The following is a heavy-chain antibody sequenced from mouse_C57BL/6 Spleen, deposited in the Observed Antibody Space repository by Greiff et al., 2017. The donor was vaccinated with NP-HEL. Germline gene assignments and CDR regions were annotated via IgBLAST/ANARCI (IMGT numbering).Heavy chain of an antibody. CDR2: IYPSDSET. CDR3: ARSVIYYDYDVDY. D-gene: IGHD2-4*01. Sequence: QVQLQQPGAELVKPGSSVKLSCKASGYTFTSYWMDWVKQRPGQGLEWIGNIYPSDSETHYNQKFKDKATLTVDKSSSTAYMQLSSLTSEDSAVYYCARSVIYYDYDVDYWGQGTLVTVSA. J-gene: IGHJ3*01. V-gene: IGHV1-61*01. CDR1: GYTFTSYW.